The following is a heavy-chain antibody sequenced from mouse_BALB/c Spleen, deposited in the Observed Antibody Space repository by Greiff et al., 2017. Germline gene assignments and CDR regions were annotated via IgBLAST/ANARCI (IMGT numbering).Heavy chain of an antibody. J-gene: IGHJ4*01. Sequence: LKQPGSELVRPGASVKLSCKASGYTFTSYWMHWVKQRHGQGLEWIGNIYPGSGSTNYDEKFKSKGTLTVDTSSSTAYMHLSSLTSEDSAVYYCTRSDYVGAMDYWGQGTSVTVSS. V-gene: IGHV1S22*01. D-gene: IGHD2-4*01. CDR2: IYPGSGST. CDR1: GYTFTSYW. CDR3: TRSDYVGAMDY.